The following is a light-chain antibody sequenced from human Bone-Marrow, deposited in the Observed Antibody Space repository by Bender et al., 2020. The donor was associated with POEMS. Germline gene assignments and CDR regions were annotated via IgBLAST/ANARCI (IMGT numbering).Light chain of an antibody. V-gene: IGLV1-44*01. J-gene: IGLJ3*02. CDR3: AAWEGSLNGWV. CDR1: SSNIGTNP. CDR2: INN. Sequence: QSVLTQPPSASGTPGQRVTISCSGSSSNIGTNPVNWYQQLPGTAPKLLIYINNQRPSGVPDRFSGSKSGTSASLAISGLQSEDEADYYRAAWEGSLNGWVFGGRTKLTVL.